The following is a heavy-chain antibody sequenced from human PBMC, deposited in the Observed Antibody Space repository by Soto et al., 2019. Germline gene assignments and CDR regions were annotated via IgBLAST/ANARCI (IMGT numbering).Heavy chain of an antibody. J-gene: IGHJ4*02. CDR2: INQDGSQR. Sequence: EMQLVESGGGLVQRGGSLRLSCAGSGFTFRDYWMNWVRQAPGKGLEWVANINQDGSQRYYVDSVKGRFTISRDNAKNSLYLEMNSLRAEDTAVYYCAKYTSTDDYWGQGTLVTVSS. CDR1: GFTFRDYW. D-gene: IGHD5-18*01. CDR3: AKYTSTDDY. V-gene: IGHV3-7*01.